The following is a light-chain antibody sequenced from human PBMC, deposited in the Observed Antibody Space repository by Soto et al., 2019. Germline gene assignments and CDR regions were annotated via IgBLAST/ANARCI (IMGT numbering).Light chain of an antibody. CDR2: GAS. J-gene: IGKJ1*01. CDR3: QQSDNWPPT. V-gene: IGKV3-15*01. Sequence: EIVMTQSPATLSLSPGERATLSCRASRSVSTKLVWYQHKPGQPPRLLISGASARATGIPDRFGGSGSGTEFTLTIASLQSEDFAVYYCQQSDNWPPTFGQGTKVEIK. CDR1: RSVSTK.